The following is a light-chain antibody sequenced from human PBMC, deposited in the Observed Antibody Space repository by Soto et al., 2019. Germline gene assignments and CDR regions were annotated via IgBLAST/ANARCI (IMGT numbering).Light chain of an antibody. CDR2: EVS. V-gene: IGLV2-8*01. J-gene: IGLJ2*01. CDR3: SSYAGSNVV. Sequence: QSALTQPPSASGSPGQSVTISCTGTSSDVGGYNYVSWYQQHPGKAPKLMIYEVSKRPSGVPDRFSGSKSANTASLTVSGRQAEDEADYYCSSYAGSNVVFGGGTKLTVL. CDR1: SSDVGGYNY.